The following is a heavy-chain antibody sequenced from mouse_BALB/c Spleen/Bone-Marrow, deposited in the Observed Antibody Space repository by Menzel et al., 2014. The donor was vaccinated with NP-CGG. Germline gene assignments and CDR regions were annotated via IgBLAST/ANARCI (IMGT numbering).Heavy chain of an antibody. D-gene: IGHD2-1*01. V-gene: IGHV3-2*02. CDR3: ATLYGNYDYAMDY. J-gene: IGHJ4*01. Sequence: EVMLVESGPGLVKPSQSLSLTCTVTGYSTTSDYAWNWIRQFPGNKLEWMGYISYSGSTSYHPSLKSRISITRDTSKNQFFLQLKSVTIEDTATYFCATLYGNYDYAMDYWGQGTSVTVSS. CDR2: ISYSGST. CDR1: GYSTTSDYA.